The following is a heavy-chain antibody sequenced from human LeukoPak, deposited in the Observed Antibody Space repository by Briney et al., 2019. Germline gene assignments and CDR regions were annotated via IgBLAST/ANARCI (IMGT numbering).Heavy chain of an antibody. Sequence: SETLSLTCSVSGGSISSYYWNWIRQPAGEGLEWIGRIYANGSTYYKSSLRSRVSMSVDTSKNQISLILRSVTAADTAVYYCARGSGHSLLAYWGQGTLVTFSS. D-gene: IGHD4-23*01. CDR2: IYANGST. J-gene: IGHJ4*02. V-gene: IGHV4-4*07. CDR3: ARGSGHSLLAY. CDR1: GGSISSYY.